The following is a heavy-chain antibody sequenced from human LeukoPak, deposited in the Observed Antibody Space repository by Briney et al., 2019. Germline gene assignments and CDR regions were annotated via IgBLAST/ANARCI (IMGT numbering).Heavy chain of an antibody. D-gene: IGHD2-21*02. CDR3: VRGSLRLPRSTPDY. CDR2: ISSDGSVT. V-gene: IGHV3-74*03. CDR1: GFSFTNYW. Sequence: GGSLRLSCAVSGFSFTNYWMHWVRQDPGKGLVWVSYISSDGSVTKYADSVKGRFTFSRDNAVNTLYLQMNSLRVEDTAVYYCVRGSLRLPRSTPDYWGQGTLVTVSS. J-gene: IGHJ4*02.